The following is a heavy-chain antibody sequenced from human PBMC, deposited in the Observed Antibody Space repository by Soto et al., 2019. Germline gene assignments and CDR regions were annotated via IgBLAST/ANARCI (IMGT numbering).Heavy chain of an antibody. Sequence: ASVKVSCKASGYTFTDYYMHWVRQAPGQGFEWVGGINPESGNPKYVPKFQGRVTVTRDTSTSTANMELNRLTSDDTAVYYCASEDCRNTNCLKGFDYWGQGTLVTVS. D-gene: IGHD2-15*01. V-gene: IGHV1-2*02. CDR2: INPESGNP. J-gene: IGHJ4*01. CDR3: ASEDCRNTNCLKGFDY. CDR1: GYTFTDYY.